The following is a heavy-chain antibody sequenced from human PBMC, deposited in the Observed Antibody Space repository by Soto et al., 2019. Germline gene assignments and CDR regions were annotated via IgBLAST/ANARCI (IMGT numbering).Heavy chain of an antibody. J-gene: IGHJ6*02. V-gene: IGHV5-51*01. D-gene: IGHD5-18*01. CDR1: GYRFTTYW. CDR3: ARSEDSGYNYEASLEV. Sequence: GESLKISCKGSGYRFTTYWIGWLRQMPGKGLVWMGIIYPGAPDATYSPSFQCQVTISADKSISTAYLQWSSLKASDTAIYYCARSEDSGYNYEASLEVWGQGTTVTVSS. CDR2: IYPGAPDA.